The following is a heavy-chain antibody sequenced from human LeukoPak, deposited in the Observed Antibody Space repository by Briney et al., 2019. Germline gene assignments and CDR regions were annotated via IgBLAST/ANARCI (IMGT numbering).Heavy chain of an antibody. CDR2: ISSSSSYI. J-gene: IGHJ6*03. Sequence: GGSLRLSCAASGFTFSSYSMNWVRPAPGKGLEWVSSISSSSSYIYYAYSVKGRFTISRDNAKYSLYLQMNSLRAEDTAVYYYARAPPRDYYYDSSGYYYYYYMDVGGKGTTVTVSS. D-gene: IGHD3-22*01. CDR3: ARAPPRDYYYDSSGYYYYYYMDV. CDR1: GFTFSSYS. V-gene: IGHV3-21*01.